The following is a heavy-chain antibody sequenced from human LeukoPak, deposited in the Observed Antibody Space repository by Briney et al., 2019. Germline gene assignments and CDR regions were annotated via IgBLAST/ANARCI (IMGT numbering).Heavy chain of an antibody. CDR2: INHSGST. Sequence: PSETLSLTCAVYGGSFSGYYWSWIRQPPGKGLEWIGEINHSGSTNYNPSLKSRVTISVDTSKNQLSLKLSSVTAADTAVYYCARILTGYYRYFDYWGQGTLVTVSS. J-gene: IGHJ4*02. CDR3: ARILTGYYRYFDY. V-gene: IGHV4-34*01. D-gene: IGHD3-9*01. CDR1: GGSFSGYY.